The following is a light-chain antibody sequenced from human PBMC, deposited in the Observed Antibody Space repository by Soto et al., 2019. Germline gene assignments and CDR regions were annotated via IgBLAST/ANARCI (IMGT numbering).Light chain of an antibody. V-gene: IGLV2-11*01. Sequence: QSVLTQPHPVSGSPGQSVTISCTGTSSDVGGYIFVSWYQQRPGKAPKLMIYDVNKRPSGVPDRFSGSKSGNTASLTISGLQAEDEADYFCCSYAGSYTWMFGGGTQLTVL. J-gene: IGLJ3*02. CDR1: SSDVGGYIF. CDR3: CSYAGSYTWM. CDR2: DVN.